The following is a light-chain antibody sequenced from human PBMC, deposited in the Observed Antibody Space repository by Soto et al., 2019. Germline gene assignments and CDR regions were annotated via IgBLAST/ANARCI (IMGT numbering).Light chain of an antibody. J-gene: IGKJ4*01. CDR3: QNRNRWPLA. CDR2: DAS. V-gene: IGKV3-11*01. CDR1: QSVDTY. Sequence: EIVLTQSSSPLSLSIGERATLSCRASQSVDTYLAWYQHRPGQAPRLLIYDASNRATGISARFSGSGFGTDFNLTISSLETEDFAVYYCQNRNRWPLAFGGGTKVDIK.